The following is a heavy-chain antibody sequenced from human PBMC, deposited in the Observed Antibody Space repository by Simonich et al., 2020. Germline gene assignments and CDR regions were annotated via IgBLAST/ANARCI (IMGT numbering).Heavy chain of an antibody. V-gene: IGHV1-2*02. CDR3: ARARLYSSSHAFDI. CDR1: GYTFTGYY. CDR2: LNPNRGST. D-gene: IGHD6-6*01. Sequence: QVQLVQSGAEVKKPGASVKVSCKSSGYTFTGYYMHWVREAQGQGLEWMGWLNPNRGSTNYERKCQGRVTKTRDTSISTAYMELSRLRSDDTAVYYCARARLYSSSHAFDIWGQGTMVTVSS. J-gene: IGHJ3*02.